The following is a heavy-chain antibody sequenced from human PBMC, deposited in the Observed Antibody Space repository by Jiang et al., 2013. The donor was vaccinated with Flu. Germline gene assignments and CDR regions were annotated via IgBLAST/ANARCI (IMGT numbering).Heavy chain of an antibody. J-gene: IGHJ3*02. Sequence: LKPSETLSLTCAVYGGSFSGYYWSWIRQPPGKGLEWIGEINHSGSTNYNPSLKSRVTISVDTSKNQFSLKLSSVTAADTAVYYCARVSYDYVWGSYRDTRGAFDIWGQGTMVTVSS. V-gene: IGHV4-34*01. CDR1: GGSFSGYY. CDR2: INHSGST. CDR3: ARVSYDYVWGSYRDTRGAFDI. D-gene: IGHD3-16*02.